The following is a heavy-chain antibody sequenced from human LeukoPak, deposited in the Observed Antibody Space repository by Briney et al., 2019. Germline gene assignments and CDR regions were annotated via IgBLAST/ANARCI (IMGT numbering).Heavy chain of an antibody. J-gene: IGHJ4*02. D-gene: IGHD7-27*01. Sequence: GGSLRLSCAASGFTFNSFFLNWVRLTPGRELEWLACISLDGSETFYMDSVRGRFTISRDNTKNSLYLQMDSLRAEDTAVYFCVRDLGHSRHYFEYWGQGALVTVSS. CDR1: GFTFNSFF. CDR3: VRDLGHSRHYFEY. CDR2: ISLDGSET. V-gene: IGHV3-7*01.